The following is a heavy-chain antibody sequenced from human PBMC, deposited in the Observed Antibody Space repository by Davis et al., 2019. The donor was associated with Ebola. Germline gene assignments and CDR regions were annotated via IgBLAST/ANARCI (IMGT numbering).Heavy chain of an antibody. CDR3: ARGLSREYSSSSGAFDI. Sequence: MPSETLSLTCTVSGGSISSGGYYWSWIRQHPGKGLEWIGYIYYSGSTYYNPSLKSRVTISVDTSKNQFSLKLSSVTAADTAVYYCARGLSREYSSSSGAFDIWGQGTMVTVSS. V-gene: IGHV4-31*03. CDR2: IYYSGST. CDR1: GGSISSGGYY. D-gene: IGHD6-6*01. J-gene: IGHJ3*02.